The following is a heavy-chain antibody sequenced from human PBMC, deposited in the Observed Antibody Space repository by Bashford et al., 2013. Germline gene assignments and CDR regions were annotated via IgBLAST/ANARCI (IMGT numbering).Heavy chain of an antibody. V-gene: IGHV3-49*02. D-gene: IGHD1-26*01. CDR3: TRALREVGY. Sequence: VKGRFTISRDDSKSIAYLQMNSLKTEDTAVYYCTRALREVGYWGQGTLVTVSS. J-gene: IGHJ4*02.